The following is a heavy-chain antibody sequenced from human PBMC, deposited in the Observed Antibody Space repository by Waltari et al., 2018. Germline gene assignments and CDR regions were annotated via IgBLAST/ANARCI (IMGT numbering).Heavy chain of an antibody. J-gene: IGHJ3*02. Sequence: QVQLVESGGGVVQPGRSLRLSCAASGFTFSSYAMHWVRQAPGKGLEWVAVISYDGSNKYYADSVKGRFTISRDNSKNTLYLQMNSLRAEDTAVYYCASLGSWYYAFDIWGQGTMVIVSS. D-gene: IGHD2-15*01. V-gene: IGHV3-30-3*01. CDR3: ASLGSWYYAFDI. CDR2: ISYDGSNK. CDR1: GFTFSSYA.